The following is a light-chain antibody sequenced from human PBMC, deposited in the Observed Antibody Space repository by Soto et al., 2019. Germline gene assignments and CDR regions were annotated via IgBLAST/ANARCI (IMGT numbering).Light chain of an antibody. J-gene: IGLJ2*01. CDR1: SSDVGSYNL. CDR3: CSYAGSRRV. Sequence: QSALTQPASVSGSPGQSITISCTGTSSDVGSYNLVSWYQQHPGKAPKLMIYEGSKRPSGVSNRSSGSKSGNTASLTISGLQAEDEADYYCCSYAGSRRVFGGGTKVTVL. CDR2: EGS. V-gene: IGLV2-23*01.